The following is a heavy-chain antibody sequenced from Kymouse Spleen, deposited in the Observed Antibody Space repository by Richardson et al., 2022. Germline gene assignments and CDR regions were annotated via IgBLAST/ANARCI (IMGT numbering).Heavy chain of an antibody. CDR3: ARGGYDILTGSLYYYYYGMDV. CDR2: INHSGST. D-gene: IGHD3-9*01. CDR1: GGSFSGYY. Sequence: QVQLQQWGAGLLKPSETLSLTCAVYGGSFSGYYWSWIRQPPGKGLEWIGEINHSGSTNYNPSLKSRVTISVDTSKNQFSLKLSSVTAADTAVYYCARGGYDILTGSLYYYYYGMDVWGQGTTVTVSS. V-gene: IGHV4-34*01. J-gene: IGHJ6*02.